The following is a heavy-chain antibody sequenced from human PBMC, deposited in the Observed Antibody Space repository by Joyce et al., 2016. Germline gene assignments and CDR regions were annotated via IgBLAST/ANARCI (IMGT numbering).Heavy chain of an antibody. CDR3: ARGARAAAGTFDAFDI. D-gene: IGHD6-13*01. Sequence: QVQLVQSGAEVKKPGSSVKVSCKASGGTFSNYAISWVRQAPGQGLEWMGGIIPIFGTTNYAQKFQGRVTSTADESTSTTYMELSRLGSQDTAVYYCARGARAAAGTFDAFDIWGQGTMVTVS. V-gene: IGHV1-69*01. CDR1: GGTFSNYA. J-gene: IGHJ3*02. CDR2: IIPIFGTT.